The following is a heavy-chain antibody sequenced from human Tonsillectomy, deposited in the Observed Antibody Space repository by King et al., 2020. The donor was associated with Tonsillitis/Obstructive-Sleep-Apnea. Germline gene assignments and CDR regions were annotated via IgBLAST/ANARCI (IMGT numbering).Heavy chain of an antibody. D-gene: IGHD1-14*01. CDR3: ARGRNLDAFDI. V-gene: IGHV4-34*01. CDR1: GGSFSGYY. CDR2: IKHSGST. Sequence: VQLQQWGTGLLKPSETLSLTCAVYGGSFSGYYWSWIRQPPGKGLEWIGEIKHSGSTNYNPSLRGRVTISVDTSKNQFSLKLTSVTAADTAVYCCARGRNLDAFDIWGQGTMVTVSS. J-gene: IGHJ3*02.